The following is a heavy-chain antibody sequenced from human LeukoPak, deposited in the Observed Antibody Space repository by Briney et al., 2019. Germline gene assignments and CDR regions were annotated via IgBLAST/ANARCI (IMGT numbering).Heavy chain of an antibody. J-gene: IGHJ4*02. Sequence: GGSLRLSCAASGFTFSASAMHWVRRASGKGLEWVRRIRTKPNSYATAYAASVKGRFTISRDDSKNTAYLQMNSLKIEDTAVYYCTRLWGDCGGDCYSRDYWGQGTLVTVSS. CDR3: TRLWGDCGGDCYSRDY. CDR2: IRTKPNSYAT. D-gene: IGHD2-21*02. V-gene: IGHV3-73*01. CDR1: GFTFSASA.